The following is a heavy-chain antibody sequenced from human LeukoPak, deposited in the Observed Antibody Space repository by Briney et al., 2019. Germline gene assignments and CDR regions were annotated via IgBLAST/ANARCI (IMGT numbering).Heavy chain of an antibody. CDR3: ARQGDILTGSPSGFDY. D-gene: IGHD3-9*01. Sequence: SETLSLTCTVSGGSISSYYWSWIRQPPGKGLEWIGYIYYSGSTNYNPSLKSRVTISVDTSKNQFSLKLSSVTAADTAVYYCARQGDILTGSPSGFDYWAQGTLVTVSS. J-gene: IGHJ4*02. CDR2: IYYSGST. CDR1: GGSISSYY. V-gene: IGHV4-59*08.